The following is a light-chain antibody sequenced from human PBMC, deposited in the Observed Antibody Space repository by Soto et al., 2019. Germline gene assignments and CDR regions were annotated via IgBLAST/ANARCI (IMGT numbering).Light chain of an antibody. CDR1: RSKIGSTN. V-gene: IGLV1-47*01. Sequence: QSALTQPPSVSGTTGQRVTISCSGSRSKIGSTNVYWFQQLSGTAPKLLIHRNTQRPSGVPDRLSGSKSGNSPSLDISGPRSEDEADDYCATWDDSRKSYVFGNGTKVTVL. J-gene: IGLJ1*01. CDR3: ATWDDSRKSYV. CDR2: RNT.